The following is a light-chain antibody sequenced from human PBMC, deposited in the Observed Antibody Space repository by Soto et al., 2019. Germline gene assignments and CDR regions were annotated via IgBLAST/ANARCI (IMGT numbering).Light chain of an antibody. CDR1: XXXVGGYNY. CDR3: SSYTSSSTLE. J-gene: IGLJ2*01. V-gene: IGLV2-14*01. Sequence: QSALXXXXSVSXSPXXSXXIXXXGTXXXVGGYNYVSWYQQHPGKAPKLMIYDVSNRPSGVSNRFSGSKSGNTASLTTSGLQAEDEADYYCSSYTSSSTLEFGGGTKLTVL. CDR2: DVS.